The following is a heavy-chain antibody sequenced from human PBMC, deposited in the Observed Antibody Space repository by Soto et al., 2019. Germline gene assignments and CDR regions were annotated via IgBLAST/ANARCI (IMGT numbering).Heavy chain of an antibody. J-gene: IGHJ4*02. V-gene: IGHV1-69*13. Sequence: SVKVSCKASGGTFYTYTFSWVRQAPGQGLEWMGSITPIYPTTNYAEKFQGRLTVTADGSTNTAYMELNSPTSEDTAVYYCARIPRYSFPTSDDLDSWGQGTLVTVSS. CDR1: GGTFYTYT. D-gene: IGHD5-18*01. CDR2: ITPIYPTT. CDR3: ARIPRYSFPTSDDLDS.